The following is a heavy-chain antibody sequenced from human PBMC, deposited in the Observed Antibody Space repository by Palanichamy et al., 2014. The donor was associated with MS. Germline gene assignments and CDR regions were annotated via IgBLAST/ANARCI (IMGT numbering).Heavy chain of an antibody. D-gene: IGHD6-19*01. CDR1: GFSFKYHY. CDR2: ISGSGDTI. J-gene: IGHJ4*02. CDR3: ARGAVQVWLVHFDY. V-gene: IGHV3-11*01. Sequence: QLQLVEPGGALVKPGGSLTLSCAASGFSFKYHYMAWIRQAPGKGLEWVSYISGSGDTIKYADPVKGRFTISRDNAKNSLYLQMNSLRVEDTAVYYCARGAVQVWLVHFDYWGQGTQVTVSS.